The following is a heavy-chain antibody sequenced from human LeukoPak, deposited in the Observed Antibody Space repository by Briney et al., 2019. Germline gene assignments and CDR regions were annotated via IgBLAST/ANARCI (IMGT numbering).Heavy chain of an antibody. D-gene: IGHD3-22*01. J-gene: IGHJ4*02. V-gene: IGHV3-30*04. CDR1: GFTFSSYA. CDR2: ISYDGSNK. Sequence: PGGSLRLSCAASGFTFSSYAIHWVRQAPGKGLEWVAVISYDGSNKYYADSVKGRFTISRDNSKNTLYLQMNSLRAEDTAVYYCVRLRRNSDRSDYYYYYNSWGQGTLVTVSS. CDR3: VRLRRNSDRSDYYYYYNS.